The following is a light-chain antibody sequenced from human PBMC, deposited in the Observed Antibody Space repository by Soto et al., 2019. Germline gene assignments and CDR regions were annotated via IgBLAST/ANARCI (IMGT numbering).Light chain of an antibody. CDR3: QQYEKWPPLT. CDR1: QSVSSN. CDR2: GAS. V-gene: IGKV3-15*01. J-gene: IGKJ4*01. Sequence: EIVMTQSPATLSVSPGERATLSCRASQSVSSNLAWYQQKLGQAPRLLIYGASTRATGIPARFSGSGSGTEFTLTISSLQSEDFAVYYCQQYEKWPPLTFGGGTKVEI.